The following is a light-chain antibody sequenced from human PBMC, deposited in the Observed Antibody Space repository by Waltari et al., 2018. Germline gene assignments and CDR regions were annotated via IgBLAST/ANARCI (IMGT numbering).Light chain of an antibody. CDR1: QSISSH. Sequence: DIQMTQSPSSLSAAVGDRVTITCRASQSISSHLIWYQQKAGKAPKLLIYAASSLQSGVPSRFSGSGSGTDYTLTISSLQPEDFATYYCQQSYSNPETFGLGTKVEIK. CDR3: QQSYSNPET. CDR2: AAS. J-gene: IGKJ1*01. V-gene: IGKV1-39*01.